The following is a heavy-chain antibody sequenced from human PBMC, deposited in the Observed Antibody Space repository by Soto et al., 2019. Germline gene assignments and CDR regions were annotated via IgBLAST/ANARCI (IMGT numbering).Heavy chain of an antibody. CDR2: IYWDDDE. CDR1: GFSLTTRGVA. Sequence: QITLKESGPTLAKPTQTLTLTCTFSGFSLTTRGVAVGWIRQPPGKALEWLALIYWDDDEGYSPSLKSRLTIPKDTSKNQVVLRMTNMDPVDTATYYCAHRPRGFSYYFDYWGQGTLVTVSS. D-gene: IGHD3-10*01. V-gene: IGHV2-5*02. CDR3: AHRPRGFSYYFDY. J-gene: IGHJ4*02.